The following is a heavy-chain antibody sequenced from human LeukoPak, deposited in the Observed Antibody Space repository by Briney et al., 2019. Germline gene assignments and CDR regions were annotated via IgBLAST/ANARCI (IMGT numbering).Heavy chain of an antibody. D-gene: IGHD5-12*01. CDR1: GFTFSSYA. Sequence: PGGSLRLSCAASGFTFSSYAMSSGRQAPGKGLGWVSAISGSGGSTYYADSVKGRFTISRDNSKNTLYLQMNSLRAEDTAVYYCAKWNSGYDAFDIWGQGTMVTVSS. J-gene: IGHJ3*02. V-gene: IGHV3-23*01. CDR3: AKWNSGYDAFDI. CDR2: ISGSGGST.